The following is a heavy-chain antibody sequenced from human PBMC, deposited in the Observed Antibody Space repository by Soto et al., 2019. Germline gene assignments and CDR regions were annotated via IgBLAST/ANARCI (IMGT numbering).Heavy chain of an antibody. CDR1: GYTFTSYG. CDR2: INAANGDT. CDR3: VRRQVSATGIDWFDP. Sequence: ASVKVSCKASGYTFTSYGIHWMRQAPGQRLEWMGWINAANGDTKYSPKFQGRVTITRDTSASTAYMELSSLRSEDTAVYYCVRRQVSATGIDWFDPWGQGTQVTVSS. V-gene: IGHV1-3*01. J-gene: IGHJ5*02. D-gene: IGHD6-13*01.